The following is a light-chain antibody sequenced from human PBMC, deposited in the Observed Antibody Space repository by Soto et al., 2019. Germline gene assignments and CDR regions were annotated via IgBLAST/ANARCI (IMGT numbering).Light chain of an antibody. J-gene: IGKJ2*01. CDR2: WAS. Sequence: DIVMTQSPDSLAVSLGERATINCKSSQSVLYSSNNKNYLAWYQQKPGQPPKVLIYWASTRESGVPDRFSGSGYGTDFTLTISSLQAEDVAVYYCQQYYSTPYTFGQGTKLEI. V-gene: IGKV4-1*01. CDR1: QSVLYSSNNKNY. CDR3: QQYYSTPYT.